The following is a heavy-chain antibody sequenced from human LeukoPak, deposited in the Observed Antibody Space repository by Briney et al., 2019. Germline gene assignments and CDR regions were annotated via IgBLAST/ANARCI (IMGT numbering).Heavy chain of an antibody. Sequence: GGSLRLSCAASGFTFSSYSMNWVRQAPGKGLEWVSYISSSSSTIYYADSVKGRFTISRDNAKNSLYLQMNSLRAEDTAVYYCARALRYFDWLSTSPEYNWFDPWGQGNLVTVSS. CDR3: ARALRYFDWLSTSPEYNWFDP. J-gene: IGHJ5*02. CDR1: GFTFSSYS. CDR2: ISSSSSTI. V-gene: IGHV3-48*01. D-gene: IGHD3-9*01.